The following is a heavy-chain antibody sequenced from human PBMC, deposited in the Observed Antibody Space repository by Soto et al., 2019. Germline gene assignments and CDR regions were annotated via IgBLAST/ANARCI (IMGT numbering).Heavy chain of an antibody. D-gene: IGHD3-3*01. V-gene: IGHV4-34*01. Sequence: SETLSLTCAVNGGSFSDYKWTWIRQSPGKWLEWIGEINHSGITNYNPSFKSRVTLSVDTSKNQFSLRVKSVTAADTAIYFCARGAIWSARDWFAPRGQGXLVTVYS. CDR3: ARGAIWSARDWFAP. J-gene: IGHJ5*02. CDR1: GGSFSDYK. CDR2: INHSGIT.